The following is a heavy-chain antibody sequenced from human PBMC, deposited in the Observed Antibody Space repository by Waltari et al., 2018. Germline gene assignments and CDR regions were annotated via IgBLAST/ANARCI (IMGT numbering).Heavy chain of an antibody. D-gene: IGHD1-20*01. V-gene: IGHV3-21*01. CDR1: GFTFSAYT. CDR3: ARTWNWVYNS. Sequence: EVRLMASGGGRVKAGGSLRRSCEACGFTFSAYTLNWVRLAPREGLEWIASVITGTDYKFYADSAKDRFGISRDNAKNSLYLQMDSQTADDTALYYCARTWNWVYNSWGQGTPVTVSS. CDR2: VITGTDYK. J-gene: IGHJ1*01.